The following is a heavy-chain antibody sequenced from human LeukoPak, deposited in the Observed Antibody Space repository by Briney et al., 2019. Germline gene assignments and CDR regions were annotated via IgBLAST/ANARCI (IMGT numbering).Heavy chain of an antibody. Sequence: SVKVSCTSAGATFNNYAISWVRQAPGQGLEWMGGFITIFGTEKYAPKFEGRVTLTTDDSTNTVYMELHRLTSDDTAVYYCAREGARGFCSGGSCYSGFDHWGQGTLVTVS. CDR2: FITIFGTE. CDR3: AREGARGFCSGGSCYSGFDH. CDR1: GATFNNYA. J-gene: IGHJ4*02. V-gene: IGHV1-69*05. D-gene: IGHD2-15*01.